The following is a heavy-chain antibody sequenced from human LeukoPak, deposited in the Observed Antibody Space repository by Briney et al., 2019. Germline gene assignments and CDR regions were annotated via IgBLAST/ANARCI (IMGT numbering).Heavy chain of an antibody. CDR2: INPSGGST. CDR3: ARVSEETGSDY. J-gene: IGHJ4*02. V-gene: IGHV1-46*01. D-gene: IGHD3-10*01. Sequence: ASVRVSCKTSGYTFISYYMHWVRQAPGQGLEWMGIINPSGGSTDYAQKFQGRVTMTRDMSTSTVYMELSSLRSEDTAVYYCARVSEETGSDYWGQGTLVTVSS. CDR1: GYTFISYY.